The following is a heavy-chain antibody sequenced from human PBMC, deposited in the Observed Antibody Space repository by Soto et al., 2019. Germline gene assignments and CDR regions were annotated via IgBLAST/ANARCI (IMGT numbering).Heavy chain of an antibody. D-gene: IGHD4-17*01. CDR3: ARDWSTYYHGMDV. Sequence: GSLRLSCAASGFTFSSYWMHRVRQAPGKGLVWVSRINSDGSSTSYADSVKGRFTISRDNAKNTLYLQMNSLRAEDTAVYYCARDWSTYYHGMDVWGQGTMVTISS. V-gene: IGHV3-74*01. CDR2: INSDGSST. J-gene: IGHJ6*02. CDR1: GFTFSSYW.